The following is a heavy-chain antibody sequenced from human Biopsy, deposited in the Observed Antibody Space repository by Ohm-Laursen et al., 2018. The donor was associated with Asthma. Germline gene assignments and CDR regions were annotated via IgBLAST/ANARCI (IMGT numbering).Heavy chain of an antibody. V-gene: IGHV3-9*01. CDR3: AKGEWELLEANFDY. Sequence: SLRLSCSAAGFTFDDYAMHWVRQAPGKGLEWVSGISWNSGSIGYADSVKGRFTISRDNAKNSLCLQMNSLRAEDTALYYCAKGEWELLEANFDYWGQGTLVIVSS. CDR1: GFTFDDYA. J-gene: IGHJ4*02. D-gene: IGHD1-26*01. CDR2: ISWNSGSI.